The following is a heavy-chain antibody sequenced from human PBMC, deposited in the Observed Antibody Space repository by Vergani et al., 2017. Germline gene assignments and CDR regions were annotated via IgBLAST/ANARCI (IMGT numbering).Heavy chain of an antibody. CDR2: IYYSGST. J-gene: IGHJ6*03. D-gene: IGHD5-12*01. V-gene: IGHV4-31*03. Sequence: QVQLQESGPGLVKPSLTLSLTCTVSGGSISSGGYYWSWIRQHPGKGLEWIGYIYYSGSTYYNPSLKSRVTISVDTSKNQFSLKLSSVTAADTAVYYCARDRSEYSGYGGNYYMDVWGKGTTVTVSS. CDR1: GGSISSGGYY. CDR3: ARDRSEYSGYGGNYYMDV.